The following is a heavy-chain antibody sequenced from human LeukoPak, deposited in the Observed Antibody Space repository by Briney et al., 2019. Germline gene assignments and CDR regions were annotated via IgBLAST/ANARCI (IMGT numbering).Heavy chain of an antibody. Sequence: ASVKVSCKASGYTFTGYYMHWVRQAPGQGLEWMGWINPNSGGTNYAQKFQGRVTMTRDTSISTAYMELSRLRSDDTAVYYCARDPYSIAAADYWGQGTLVTVSS. CDR3: ARDPYSIAAADY. J-gene: IGHJ4*02. V-gene: IGHV1-2*02. D-gene: IGHD6-13*01. CDR2: INPNSGGT. CDR1: GYTFTGYY.